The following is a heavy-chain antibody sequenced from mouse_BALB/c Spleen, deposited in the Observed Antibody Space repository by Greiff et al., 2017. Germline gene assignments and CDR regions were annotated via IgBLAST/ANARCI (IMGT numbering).Heavy chain of an antibody. CDR1: GFTFSSYG. D-gene: IGHD1-2*01. CDR3: ARDPAHYYGYLYYFDY. CDR2: ISSGGSYT. Sequence: EVKLVESGGDLVKPGGSLKLSCAASGFTFSSYGMSWVRQTPDKRLEWVATISSGGSYTYYPDSVKGRFTISRDNARNILYLQMSSLRSEDTAMYYCARDPAHYYGYLYYFDYWGQGTTLTVSS. J-gene: IGHJ2*01. V-gene: IGHV5-6*01.